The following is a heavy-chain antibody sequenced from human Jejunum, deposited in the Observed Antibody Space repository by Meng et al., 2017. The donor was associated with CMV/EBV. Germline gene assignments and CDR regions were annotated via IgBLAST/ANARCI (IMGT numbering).Heavy chain of an antibody. V-gene: IGHV4-38-2*02. J-gene: IGHJ5*02. CDR2: VYESGST. CDR3: ARNATTGCFDR. D-gene: IGHD1-14*01. Sequence: CTVSGYSFTSAYFWCWIRQSPTRGLEWIGSVYESGSTSYNPSFQGRVTLSVDKSKNHFSLMLSFVTAADSAVYYCARNATTGCFDRWGQGILVTVSS. CDR1: GYSFTSAYF.